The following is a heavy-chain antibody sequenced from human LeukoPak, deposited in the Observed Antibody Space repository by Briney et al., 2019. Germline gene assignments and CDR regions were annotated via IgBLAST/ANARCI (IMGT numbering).Heavy chain of an antibody. D-gene: IGHD4-17*01. CDR2: ISGSGGST. CDR3: AKDEDGDYWNWFDP. Sequence: GGSLRLSCAASGFTFSSYAMHWVRQAPGKGLEWVSAISGSGGSTYYADSVRGRFTISRDNSKNTLYLQMNSLRAEDTAVYYCAKDEDGDYWNWFDPWGQGTLVTVSS. CDR1: GFTFSSYA. J-gene: IGHJ5*02. V-gene: IGHV3-23*01.